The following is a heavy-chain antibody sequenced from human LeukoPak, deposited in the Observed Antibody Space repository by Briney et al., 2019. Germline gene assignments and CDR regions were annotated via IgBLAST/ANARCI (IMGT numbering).Heavy chain of an antibody. D-gene: IGHD2-2*01. CDR3: ARDACSSTICQAGGNWFDP. CDR1: GHTFTRYY. Sequence: ASVKVSCKASGHTFTRYYMHWVRQAPGQGLEWMGTINPSSGSRSYAQKFQGRVTMTRDTSTNIVYMELSSLRSEDTAVYFCARDACSSTICQAGGNWFDPWGQGTLVIVS. J-gene: IGHJ5*02. V-gene: IGHV1-46*01. CDR2: INPSSGSR.